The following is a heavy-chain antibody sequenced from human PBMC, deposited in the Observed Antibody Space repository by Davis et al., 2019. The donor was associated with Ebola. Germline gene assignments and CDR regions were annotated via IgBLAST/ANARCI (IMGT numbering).Heavy chain of an antibody. D-gene: IGHD6-19*01. V-gene: IGHV1-18*01. CDR2: INAGNGNT. Sequence: ASVKVSCKASGYTFTTYGISWVRQAPGQRLEWMGWINAGNGNTNYAQKLQGRVTMTTDTSTSTAYMELRSLRSDDTAVYYCARDHGRGWSDYWGQGTLVTVSS. CDR1: GYTFTTYG. CDR3: ARDHGRGWSDY. J-gene: IGHJ4*02.